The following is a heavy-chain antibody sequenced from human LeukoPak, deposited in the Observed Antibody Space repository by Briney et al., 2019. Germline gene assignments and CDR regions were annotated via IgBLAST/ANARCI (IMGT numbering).Heavy chain of an antibody. J-gene: IGHJ4*02. D-gene: IGHD4-17*01. CDR3: ATFPDDVTTVTYFDY. CDR2: FDPEDGET. V-gene: IGHV1-24*01. CDR1: GYTLTELS. Sequence: ASVKVSCKVSGYTLTELSMHWVRQAPGKGLEWMGGFDPEDGETIYAQKFQGRVTMTEDTSTDTAYMELSSLRSEDTAVYYCATFPDDVTTVTYFDYWGQGTLVTVSS.